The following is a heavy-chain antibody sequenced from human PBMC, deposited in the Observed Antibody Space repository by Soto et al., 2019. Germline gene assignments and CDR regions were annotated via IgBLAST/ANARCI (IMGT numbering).Heavy chain of an antibody. D-gene: IGHD6-19*01. Sequence: QVQLVESGGGVVQPGRSLRLSCAASGFTFSSYGMHWVRQAPGKGLEWVAVISYDGSNKYYADSVKGRFTISRANSKNTLYLQMNSLRAEDTAVYYCAKEGYEWLEKGDAFGIWGQGTMVSVSS. CDR3: AKEGYEWLEKGDAFGI. CDR2: ISYDGSNK. J-gene: IGHJ3*02. CDR1: GFTFSSYG. V-gene: IGHV3-30*18.